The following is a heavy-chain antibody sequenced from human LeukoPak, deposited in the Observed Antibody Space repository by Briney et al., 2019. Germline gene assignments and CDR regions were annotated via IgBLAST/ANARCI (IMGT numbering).Heavy chain of an antibody. J-gene: IGHJ4*02. D-gene: IGHD3-9*01. CDR1: GFTFSSYG. V-gene: IGHV3-33*01. Sequence: GRSLRLSCAASGFTFSSYGMHWVRQAPGKGLEGVAVICYDGSNKYYADSVEGRFTISRDNSKNTLYLQMNSLRAEDTAVYYCARAPLRYFDWLLVYWGQGTLVTVSS. CDR2: ICYDGSNK. CDR3: ARAPLRYFDWLLVY.